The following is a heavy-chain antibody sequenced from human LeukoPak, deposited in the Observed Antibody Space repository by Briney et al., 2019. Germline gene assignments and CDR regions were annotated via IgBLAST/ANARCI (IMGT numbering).Heavy chain of an antibody. V-gene: IGHV3-23*01. Sequence: GGSLRLSCAASGFTFSSYAMSWVRRAPGKGLEWVSAISGSGGSTYYADSVKGRFTISRDNSKNTLYLQMNSLRAEDTAVYYCAKDPETVWGGGWFDPWGQGTLVTVSS. CDR2: ISGSGGST. D-gene: IGHD3-16*01. J-gene: IGHJ5*02. CDR3: AKDPETVWGGGWFDP. CDR1: GFTFSSYA.